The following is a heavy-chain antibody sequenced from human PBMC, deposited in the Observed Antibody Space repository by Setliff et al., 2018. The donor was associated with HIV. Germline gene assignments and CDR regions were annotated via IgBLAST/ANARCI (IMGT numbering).Heavy chain of an antibody. CDR3: AHRQPVSGTSYDY. CDR2: LYWDGDK. D-gene: IGHD6-19*01. J-gene: IGHJ4*02. Sequence: SGPTLVNPRQTLTLTCTFSGLSLNISGEGVGWIRQSPGKALEWLGLLYWDGDKRYSPPLSDRLTITKDTSENQVILTVTNVEPVDTATYYCAHRQPVSGTSYDYWGQGALVTVSS. V-gene: IGHV2-5*02. CDR1: GLSLNISGEG.